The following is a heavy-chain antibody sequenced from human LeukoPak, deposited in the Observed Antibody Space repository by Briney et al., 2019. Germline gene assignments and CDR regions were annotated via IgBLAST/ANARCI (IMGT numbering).Heavy chain of an antibody. J-gene: IGHJ3*02. V-gene: IGHV3-21*06. CDR3: AREGLYSGSYYYAFDI. CDR1: GVSISSSN. D-gene: IGHD1-26*01. Sequence: ETLSLTCSVSGVSISSSNSYWGWIRQPPGKGLEWVSSISGSSSYIYYADSLKGRFTISRDNAKNSLYLQMNSLRAEDTAVYYCAREGLYSGSYYYAFDIWGQGTMVTVSS. CDR2: ISGSSSYI.